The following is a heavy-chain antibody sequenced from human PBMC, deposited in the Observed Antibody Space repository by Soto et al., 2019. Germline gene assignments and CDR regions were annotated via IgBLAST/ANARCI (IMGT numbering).Heavy chain of an antibody. Sequence: LSLTCAVSGGSISSGGYSWSWIRQPPGKGLEWIGYIYHSGSTYYNPSLKSRVTISVDRSKNQFSLKLSSVTAADTAVYYCARAEGYSSSSGFDYWGQGTLVTVSS. J-gene: IGHJ4*02. V-gene: IGHV4-30-2*01. CDR3: ARAEGYSSSSGFDY. CDR1: GGSISSGGYS. D-gene: IGHD6-6*01. CDR2: IYHSGST.